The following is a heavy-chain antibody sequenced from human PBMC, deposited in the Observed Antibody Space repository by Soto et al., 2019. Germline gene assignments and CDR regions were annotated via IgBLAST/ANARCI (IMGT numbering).Heavy chain of an antibody. V-gene: IGHV4-39*01. D-gene: IGHD6-19*01. Sequence: QLQLQESGRGLVKPSETLSLTCTVSGGSISSSSYYWGWIRQPPGKGLEWIGSIYYSGSTYYNPSLKSRVTISVDTSKNQFSLKLSSVTAADTAVYYCARTRAVWFDPWGQGTLVTVSS. CDR3: ARTRAVWFDP. CDR2: IYYSGST. J-gene: IGHJ5*02. CDR1: GGSISSSSYY.